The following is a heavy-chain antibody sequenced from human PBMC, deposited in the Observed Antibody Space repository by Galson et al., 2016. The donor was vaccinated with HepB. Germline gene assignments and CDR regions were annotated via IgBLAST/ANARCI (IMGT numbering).Heavy chain of an antibody. CDR1: GDSVSSNSAA. CDR2: TYYRSKWYN. J-gene: IGHJ6*02. D-gene: IGHD1/OR15-1a*01. CDR3: VEQRKGAPYGMDV. V-gene: IGHV6-1*01. Sequence: CAISGDSVSSNSAAGNWIRQSPSRGLEWLGRTYYRSKWYNDYAVSVKSRIIVNPDTSKNQFSLQLNSVTPEDTAVYYCVEQRKGAPYGMDVWGQGTTVTVSS.